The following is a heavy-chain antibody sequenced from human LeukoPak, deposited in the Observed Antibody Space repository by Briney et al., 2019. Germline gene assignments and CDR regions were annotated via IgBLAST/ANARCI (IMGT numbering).Heavy chain of an antibody. CDR2: INHSGST. CDR3: ARQEGYCSSTSCYGIGMIDY. CDR1: GGSFSGYY. D-gene: IGHD2-2*01. J-gene: IGHJ4*02. Sequence: PSETLSLTCAVYGGSFSGYYWSWIRQPPGKGLGWIGEINHSGSTNYNPSLKSRVTISVDTSKNQFSLKLSSVTAADTAVYYCARQEGYCSSTSCYGIGMIDYWGQGTLVTVSS. V-gene: IGHV4-34*01.